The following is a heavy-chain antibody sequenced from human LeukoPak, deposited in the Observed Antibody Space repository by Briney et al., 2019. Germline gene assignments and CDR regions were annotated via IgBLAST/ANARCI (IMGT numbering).Heavy chain of an antibody. CDR3: ARVDGTYYDFWSGPTNYFDY. CDR2: INGYSGDT. V-gene: IGHV1-8*02. J-gene: IGHJ4*02. CDR1: GFTFNSYG. D-gene: IGHD3-3*01. Sequence: GASVKVSCKASGFTFNSYGFMWVRQAPGQGLGWMGWINGYSGDTDYAQKFQGRVTMTRNTSISTAYMELSSLRSEDTAVYYCARVDGTYYDFWSGPTNYFDYWGQGTLVTVSS.